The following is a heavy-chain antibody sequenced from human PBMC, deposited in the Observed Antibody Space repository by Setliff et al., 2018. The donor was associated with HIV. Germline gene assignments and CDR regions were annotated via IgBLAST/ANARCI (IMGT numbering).Heavy chain of an antibody. Sequence: PGGSLRLSCAASGFIIRNHWMTWVRQAPGKGLEWVANIKEDGGETYFVDSLKGRFTASRDNARNSLYLQMNSLRAEDTAVYFCVRDINWAFDYWGQGILVTVSS. CDR3: VRDINWAFDY. D-gene: IGHD1-1*01. CDR2: IKEDGGET. J-gene: IGHJ4*02. V-gene: IGHV3-7*01. CDR1: GFIIRNHW.